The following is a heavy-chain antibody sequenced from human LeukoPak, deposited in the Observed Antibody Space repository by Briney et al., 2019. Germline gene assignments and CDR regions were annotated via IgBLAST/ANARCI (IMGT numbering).Heavy chain of an antibody. Sequence: KPSENLSLTCTVSGGSISSSSYYWGWIRQPPGKGLEWIGSIYYSGSTYYNPSLKSRVTISVDTSKNQFSLKLSSVTAADTAVYYCARHRMTESFDPWGQGTLVTVSS. V-gene: IGHV4-39*01. CDR1: GGSISSSSYY. CDR2: IYYSGST. J-gene: IGHJ5*02. CDR3: ARHRMTESFDP.